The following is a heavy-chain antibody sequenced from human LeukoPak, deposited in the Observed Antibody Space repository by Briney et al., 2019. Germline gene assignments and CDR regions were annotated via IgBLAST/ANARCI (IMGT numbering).Heavy chain of an antibody. CDR2: INTNTGNP. D-gene: IGHD6-19*01. Sequence: ASVKVSCKASGYTFTSYAMNWVRQAPGQGLEWMGWINTNTGNPTNAQGFTGRFVFSLDTSVSTAYLQISSLKAEDTAVYYCARPRGSGWRNDKYYFDYWGQGTLVTVSS. CDR1: GYTFTSYA. J-gene: IGHJ4*02. V-gene: IGHV7-4-1*02. CDR3: ARPRGSGWRNDKYYFDY.